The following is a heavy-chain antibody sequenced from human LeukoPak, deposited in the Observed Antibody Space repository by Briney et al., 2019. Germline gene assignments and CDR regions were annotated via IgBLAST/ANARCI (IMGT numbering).Heavy chain of an antibody. CDR3: AKDLLWFGEDSGNWFDP. Sequence: GGSLRLSCAASGFTFSSYWMSWVRQAPGKGLEWVANIKQDGSEKYYVDSVKGRFTISRDNAKNSLYLQMNSLRAEDTAVYYCAKDLLWFGEDSGNWFDPWGQGTLVTVSS. CDR1: GFTFSSYW. V-gene: IGHV3-7*01. J-gene: IGHJ5*02. CDR2: IKQDGSEK. D-gene: IGHD3-10*01.